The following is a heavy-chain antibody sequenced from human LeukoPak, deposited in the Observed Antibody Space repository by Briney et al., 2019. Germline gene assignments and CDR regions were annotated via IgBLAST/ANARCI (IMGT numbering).Heavy chain of an antibody. CDR1: GFTVSSNY. CDR3: ARSGGEGTDYFDY. D-gene: IGHD3-16*01. Sequence: PGGSLRLSCAASGFTVSSNYMSWVRQAPGKGLEWVSVIYSGGSTYYADSVKGRFTISRHNSKNTLYLQMNSLRAEDTAVYYCARSGGEGTDYFDYWGQGTLVTVSS. CDR2: IYSGGST. J-gene: IGHJ4*02. V-gene: IGHV3-53*04.